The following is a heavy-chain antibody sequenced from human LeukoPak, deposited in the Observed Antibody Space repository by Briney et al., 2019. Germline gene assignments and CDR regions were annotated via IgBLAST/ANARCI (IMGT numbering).Heavy chain of an antibody. V-gene: IGHV4-34*01. CDR3: ARDRGRGRQDY. CDR2: INHSGST. J-gene: IGHJ4*02. D-gene: IGHD1-1*01. CDR1: GGSFSGYY. Sequence: SETLSLTCAVYGGSFSGYYWSWIRQPPGKGLEWIGEINHSGSTNYNPSLKSRVTISVHSSKNQFSLKLSSVTAADTAVYYCARDRGRGRQDYWGQGTLVTVSS.